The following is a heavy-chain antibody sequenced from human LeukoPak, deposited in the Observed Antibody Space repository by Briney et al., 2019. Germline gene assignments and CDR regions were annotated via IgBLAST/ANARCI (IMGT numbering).Heavy chain of an antibody. Sequence: GGSLRLSCAASGFTFSSYGMHWVRQAPGRGLEWVAVIWYDGSNKYYADSVKGRFTISRDNSKNTLYLQMNSLRAEDTAVYYCARGYSSSEDYFDYWGQGTLVTVSS. CDR3: ARGYSSSEDYFDY. J-gene: IGHJ4*02. CDR1: GFTFSSYG. D-gene: IGHD6-6*01. CDR2: IWYDGSNK. V-gene: IGHV3-33*01.